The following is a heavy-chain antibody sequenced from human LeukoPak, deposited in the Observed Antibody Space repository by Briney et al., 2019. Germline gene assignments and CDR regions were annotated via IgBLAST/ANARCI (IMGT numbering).Heavy chain of an antibody. J-gene: IGHJ6*03. V-gene: IGHV3-23*01. CDR1: GFTLSDYA. D-gene: IGHD2-15*01. Sequence: PGGSLRLSRAASGFTLSDYAMSWVRQAPGGGLAWVSAISGSGDKTFHADSVKGRFTTSRDNSKNTLSLQMSSLRVEDSAVYFCAKDTSAWWYHRAYMNVWGTGTTVTVSS. CDR2: ISGSGDKT. CDR3: AKDTSAWWYHRAYMNV.